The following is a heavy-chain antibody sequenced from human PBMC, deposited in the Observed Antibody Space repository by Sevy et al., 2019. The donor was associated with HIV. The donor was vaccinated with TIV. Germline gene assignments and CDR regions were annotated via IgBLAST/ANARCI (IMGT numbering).Heavy chain of an antibody. D-gene: IGHD3-3*01. CDR3: AKSADSWSGYPN. CDR2: VSGSGGGGSHGST. CDR1: GFTFSSYG. J-gene: IGHJ4*02. Sequence: GSLRLSCAASGFTFSSYGLNWVPQAPGKGLEWVSAVSGSGGGGSHGSTYYADSVKGRFTISRDNSKKTLYLQMNSLGAEETAVYYCAKSADSWSGYPNWGQGTLVTVSS. V-gene: IGHV3-23*01.